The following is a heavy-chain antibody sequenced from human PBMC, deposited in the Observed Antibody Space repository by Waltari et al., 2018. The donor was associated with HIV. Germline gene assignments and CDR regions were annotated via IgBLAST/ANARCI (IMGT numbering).Heavy chain of an antibody. CDR1: GFTFSRYR. V-gene: IGHV3-48*01. CDR3: ARVADFWSGYYFDAFDI. D-gene: IGHD3-3*01. J-gene: IGHJ3*02. CDR2: ISSSCVTI. Sequence: EVQVVESGGGLVKSGGSLRRSCAACGFTFSRYRLNWGRQAPGQGWVSYISSSCVTIYYVDSVKVRFTISRDNAKNSLYLQMNSLRAEDTAVYYCARVADFWSGYYFDAFDIWGQGTMVTVSS.